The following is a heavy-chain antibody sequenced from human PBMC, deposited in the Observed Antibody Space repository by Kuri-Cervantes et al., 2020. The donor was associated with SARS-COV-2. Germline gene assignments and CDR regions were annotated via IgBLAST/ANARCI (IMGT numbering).Heavy chain of an antibody. V-gene: IGHV1-69*13. CDR2: IIPIFATS. J-gene: IGHJ6*02. Sequence: VKVSCKASGGTFSRYALNWVRQAPGQGLEWMGGIIPIFATSNYAQKFQGRVTITADESTSTAYMELSSLRSEDTAVYYCARSRLTGYYYYGMDVWGQGTTVTVSS. CDR3: ARSRLTGYYYYGMDV. CDR1: GGTFSRYA. D-gene: IGHD2-8*01.